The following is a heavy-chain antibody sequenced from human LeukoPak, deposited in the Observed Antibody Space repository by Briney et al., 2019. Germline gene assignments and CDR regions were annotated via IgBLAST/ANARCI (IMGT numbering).Heavy chain of an antibody. D-gene: IGHD3-10*01. V-gene: IGHV4-31*03. CDR3: ARDGHDMVRGFD. J-gene: IGHJ4*02. Sequence: PSETLSLTCTVSGGSINSGGYYWSWIRQHPGKGLEWIGYIYYSGSTYYNPSLKSRVTISVDTSKNQFSLKLSSVTAADTAVYYCARDGHDMVRGFDWGQGTLVTVSS. CDR2: IYYSGST. CDR1: GGSINSGGYY.